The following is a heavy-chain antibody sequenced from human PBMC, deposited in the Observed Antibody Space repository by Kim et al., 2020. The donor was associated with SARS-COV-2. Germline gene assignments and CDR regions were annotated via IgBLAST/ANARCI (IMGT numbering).Heavy chain of an antibody. CDR3: ARDWGSGWGE. V-gene: IGHV3-30*01. CDR2: K. Sequence: KDCAAPGKSRFTISRDNPTNTLYLQRNSLRAEDTAVYYCARDWGSGWGEWGQGTLVTVSS. D-gene: IGHD6-19*01. J-gene: IGHJ4*02.